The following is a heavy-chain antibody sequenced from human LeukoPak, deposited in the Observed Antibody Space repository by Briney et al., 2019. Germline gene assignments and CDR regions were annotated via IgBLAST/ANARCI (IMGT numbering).Heavy chain of an antibody. V-gene: IGHV3-7*01. D-gene: IGHD2-15*01. CDR1: GFTFSSYW. J-gene: IGHJ4*02. Sequence: GGSLRLSCAASGFTFSSYWMSWVRQAPGKGLEWVANIKQDGSEQYYVDSVKGRFTISRDNAKNSLYLQMNSLRAEDTAVYYCAGDRRSGGSCLDYWGQGTLVTVSS. CDR2: IKQDGSEQ. CDR3: AGDRRSGGSCLDY.